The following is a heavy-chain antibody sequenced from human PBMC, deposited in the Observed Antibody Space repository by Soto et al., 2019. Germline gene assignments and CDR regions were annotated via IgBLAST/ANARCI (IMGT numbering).Heavy chain of an antibody. J-gene: IGHJ6*02. V-gene: IGHV3-23*01. Sequence: PGGSLRLSCAASGFTFSSYAMSWVRQAPGKGLEWVSAISGSGGSTYYADSVKGRFTISRDNSKNTLYLQMNSLRAEDTAVYYCVKAFGSGSYYGYYYYGMDVWGQGTRVTVSS. CDR2: ISGSGGST. D-gene: IGHD1-26*01. CDR3: VKAFGSGSYYGYYYYGMDV. CDR1: GFTFSSYA.